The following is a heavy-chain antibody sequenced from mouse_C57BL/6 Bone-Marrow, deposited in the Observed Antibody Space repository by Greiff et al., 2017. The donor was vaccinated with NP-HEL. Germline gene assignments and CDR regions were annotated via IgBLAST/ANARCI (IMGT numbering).Heavy chain of an antibody. J-gene: IGHJ2*01. D-gene: IGHD2-2*01. CDR3: ARSYYGYGDYFDC. CDR2: IYPGDGDT. Sequence: VKLMESGPELVKPGASVKISCKASGYAFSSSWMNWVKQRPGKGLEWIGRIYPGDGDTNYNGKFKGKATLTADKSSSTAYMQLSSLTSEDSAVYYCARSYYGYGDYFDCWGKGTTLTVAS. V-gene: IGHV1-82*01. CDR1: GYAFSSSW.